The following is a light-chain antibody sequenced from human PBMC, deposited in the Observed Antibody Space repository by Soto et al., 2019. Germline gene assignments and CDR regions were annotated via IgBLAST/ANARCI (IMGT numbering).Light chain of an antibody. CDR1: SGHSSYA. CDR3: QTWGTGFPV. CDR2: LNSDGSH. J-gene: IGLJ2*01. V-gene: IGLV4-69*01. Sequence: QPVLTQSPSASASLGASVKLTCTLSSGHSSYATAWHQQQPEKGPRYLMKLNSDGSHSKGDGIPDRFSGSSSGAERYLTISSLQSEDEADYYCQTWGTGFPVFGGGTKLNVL.